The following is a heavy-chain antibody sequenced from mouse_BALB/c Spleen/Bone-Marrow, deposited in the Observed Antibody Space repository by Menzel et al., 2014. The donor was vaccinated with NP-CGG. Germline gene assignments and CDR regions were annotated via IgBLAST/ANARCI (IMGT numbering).Heavy chain of an antibody. V-gene: IGHV2-6-2*01. J-gene: IGHJ4*01. CDR2: IWSDGST. CDR3: ARSGIDYAMDY. D-gene: IGHD4-1*01. CDR1: GFSLTSYG. Sequence: VQRVESGPDLVAPSQSLSLTCTVSGFSLTSYGLHWVRQPPGKGLEWLGVIWSDGSTTYNSALKSRLSISKDNSKRQVLLKMNSLQTDDTAMYYCARSGIDYAMDYWGQGTSVTVSS.